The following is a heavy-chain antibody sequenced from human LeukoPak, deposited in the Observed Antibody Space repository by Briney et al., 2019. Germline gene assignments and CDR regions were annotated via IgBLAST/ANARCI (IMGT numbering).Heavy chain of an antibody. Sequence: GGSLRFSCAASGFMFSSYAMSWVRQAPGKGLEWVSAISGSGGSTYYADSVKGRFTISRDNSKNTLYLQMNSLRAEDTAVYYCAKALNAGYSSGWTYYFDYWGQGTLVTVSS. CDR2: ISGSGGST. CDR1: GFMFSSYA. J-gene: IGHJ4*02. D-gene: IGHD6-19*01. V-gene: IGHV3-23*01. CDR3: AKALNAGYSSGWTYYFDY.